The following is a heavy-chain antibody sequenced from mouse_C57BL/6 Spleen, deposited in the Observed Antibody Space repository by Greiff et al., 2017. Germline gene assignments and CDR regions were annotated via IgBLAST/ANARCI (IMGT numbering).Heavy chain of an antibody. CDR1: GFSLTSYG. V-gene: IGHV2-5*01. J-gene: IGHJ2*01. D-gene: IGHD2-3*01. Sequence: VQLQQSGPGLVQPSQSLSITCTVSGFSLTSYGVHWVRQSPGKGLEWLGVIWRGGSTDYNAAFMSRLSITTDNSKSQVFFKMNSLQADDTAIYYCAKNNYDGYYGGYFDYWGQGTTLTVSS. CDR3: AKNNYDGYYGGYFDY. CDR2: IWRGGST.